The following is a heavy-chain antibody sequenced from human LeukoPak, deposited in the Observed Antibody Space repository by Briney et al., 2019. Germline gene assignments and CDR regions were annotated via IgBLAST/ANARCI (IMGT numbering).Heavy chain of an antibody. V-gene: IGHV3-11*01. CDR1: GFTFSDYY. Sequence: KPGGSLRLSCAASGFTFSDYYMSWIRQAPGKGPEWVSYISSSGSTIYYADSVKGRFTISRDNAKNSLYLQMNSLRAEDTAVYYCARAARPYYYYYYMDVWGKGTTVTVSS. J-gene: IGHJ6*03. CDR3: ARAARPYYYYYYMDV. CDR2: ISSSGSTI. D-gene: IGHD6-6*01.